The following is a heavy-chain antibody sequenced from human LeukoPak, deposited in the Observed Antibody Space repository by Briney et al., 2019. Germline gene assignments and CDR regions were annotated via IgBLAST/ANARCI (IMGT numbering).Heavy chain of an antibody. Sequence: ASVKVSCKASGYTLTDYYLHWVRQAPGQGLKWMGWINPNSGATHYAQSFQARVTITRDTSIASSYMELTGLESDDTAVYYCARGRRILGGPENAGDFFDFWGQGSLVTVSS. V-gene: IGHV1-2*02. CDR1: GYTLTDYY. D-gene: IGHD3-16*01. CDR2: INPNSGAT. J-gene: IGHJ4*01. CDR3: ARGRRILGGPENAGDFFDF.